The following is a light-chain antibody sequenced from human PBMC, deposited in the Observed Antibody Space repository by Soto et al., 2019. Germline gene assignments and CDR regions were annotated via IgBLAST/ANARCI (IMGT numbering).Light chain of an antibody. J-gene: IGKJ1*01. Sequence: EIEMTQSPDTLSASPGERASFSCRASQSMSDDVAWYQQKPHQPPRLLIYEASTMASGVPARFSGGGSGTDFTLTISSLQSEDFAVYYCQQDSTWPRTFGQGTKVEVK. CDR3: QQDSTWPRT. V-gene: IGKV3-15*01. CDR2: EAS. CDR1: QSMSDD.